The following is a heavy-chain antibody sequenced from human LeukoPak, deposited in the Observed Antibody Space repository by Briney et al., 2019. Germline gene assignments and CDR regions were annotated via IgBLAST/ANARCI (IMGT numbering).Heavy chain of an antibody. CDR1: GGPISSSSYY. CDR2: IYYSGST. J-gene: IGHJ4*02. CDR3: ARHSISDIVVVPASYFDY. D-gene: IGHD2-2*01. V-gene: IGHV4-39*01. Sequence: SETLSLTCTVSGGPISSSSYYWGWIRQPPGKGLEWIGSIYYSGSTYYNPSLKSRVTISVDTSKNQFSLKLSSVTAADTAVYYCARHSISDIVVVPASYFDYWGQGTLVTVSS.